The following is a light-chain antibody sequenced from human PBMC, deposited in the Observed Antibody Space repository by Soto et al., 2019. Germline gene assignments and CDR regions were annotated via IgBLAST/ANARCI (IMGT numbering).Light chain of an antibody. Sequence: DIQMTQSPSSLSASLGDRVTITCGAGQSISSYLNWYQQKPGKAPKLLIYAASSLQSGVPSRFSGSGSGTDFTLTISSLQPEDFETYYCQQSYSTSSTFGQGTRLEIK. CDR1: QSISSY. CDR3: QQSYSTSST. CDR2: AAS. V-gene: IGKV1-39*01. J-gene: IGKJ5*01.